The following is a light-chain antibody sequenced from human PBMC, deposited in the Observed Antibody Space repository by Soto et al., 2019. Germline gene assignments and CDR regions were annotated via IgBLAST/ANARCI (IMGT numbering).Light chain of an antibody. CDR1: QSIRSY. Sequence: IRMTQSPSSFSASTGDRVTITCRASQSIRSYVNWYQQKPGKAPKLLIYAASSLQRLGPSKFSGSGAATYFTLTISSLQPEDFATYYCQQSYSTPWTFGQGTKVDIK. CDR3: QQSYSTPWT. J-gene: IGKJ1*01. V-gene: IGKV1-39*01. CDR2: AAS.